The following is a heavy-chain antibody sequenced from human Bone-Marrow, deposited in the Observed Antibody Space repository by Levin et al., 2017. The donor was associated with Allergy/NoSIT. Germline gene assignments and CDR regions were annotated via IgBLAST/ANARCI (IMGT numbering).Heavy chain of an antibody. Sequence: PGGSLRLSCATSGFSFGHYAMHWVRQAPGKGLEWVALISYDGSTKDYADSVKGRFAISRDNSNDTLFLQMSSLKPDDTAVYYCARDRSQLWFNVAAYYFEFWGQGTLVTVSP. D-gene: IGHD3-9*01. CDR3: ARDRSQLWFNVAAYYFEF. J-gene: IGHJ1*01. V-gene: IGHV3-30*09. CDR1: GFSFGHYA. CDR2: ISYDGSTK.